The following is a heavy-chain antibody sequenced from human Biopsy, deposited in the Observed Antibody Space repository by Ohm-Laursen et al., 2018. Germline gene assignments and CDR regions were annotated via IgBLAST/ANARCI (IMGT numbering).Heavy chain of an antibody. D-gene: IGHD3-10*01. Sequence: LSLTCAASGFTFGDAWMSWIRQAPGKGLEWVAGIYGGGFGTYYADSVKGRFSISRDNSENTLYLHMNSLRAEDTAVYFCAKFEGDPTPSYYFDYWGQGTLVTVSS. CDR1: GFTFGDAW. J-gene: IGHJ4*02. CDR3: AKFEGDPTPSYYFDY. CDR2: IYGGGFGT. V-gene: IGHV3-23*01.